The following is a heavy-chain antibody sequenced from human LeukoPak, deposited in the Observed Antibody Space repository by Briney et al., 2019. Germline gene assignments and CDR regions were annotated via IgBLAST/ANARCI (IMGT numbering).Heavy chain of an antibody. CDR2: ISSSGSTI. D-gene: IGHD6-19*01. J-gene: IGHJ5*02. V-gene: IGHV3-48*03. CDR3: ARAGCSSGWYTRMYNWFDP. Sequence: GGSLRLSCAASGFTFSSYEMNWVRQAPGKGLEWVSYISSSGSTIYYADSVKGRFTISRDNAKNSLYLQMNSLRAEDTAVYYCARAGCSSGWYTRMYNWFDPWGQGTLVTVSS. CDR1: GFTFSSYE.